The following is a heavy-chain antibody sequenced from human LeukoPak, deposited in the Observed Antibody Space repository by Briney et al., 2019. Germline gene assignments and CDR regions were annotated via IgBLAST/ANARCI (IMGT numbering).Heavy chain of an antibody. D-gene: IGHD3-22*01. CDR3: AKTLYYYDSSGYDFLDY. J-gene: IGHJ4*02. V-gene: IGHV3-74*01. Sequence: PGRSLRLSCAASGFTFSSYWMHWVRQVPGKGLVWVSRIGSDGCSTSFADSVKGRFTISRDNAKNTLYLQMNSLRAEDTAVYYCAKTLYYYDSSGYDFLDYWGQGTLVTVSS. CDR2: IGSDGCST. CDR1: GFTFSSYW.